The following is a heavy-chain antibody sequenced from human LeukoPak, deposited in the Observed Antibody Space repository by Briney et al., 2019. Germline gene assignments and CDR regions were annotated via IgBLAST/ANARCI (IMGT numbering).Heavy chain of an antibody. V-gene: IGHV3-74*01. D-gene: IGHD6-19*01. J-gene: IGHJ4*02. CDR1: GFTFSNYW. CDR3: AASDLTFASGWYVY. Sequence: PGGSLRLSCAASGFTFSNYWMQWVRQAPRKGLMWVSRISKDGSSAAYADSVQGRFTISRDNAKNTLYLQMNSLRAEDTAVYYCAASDLTFASGWYVYWGQGTLVTVSS. CDR2: ISKDGSSA.